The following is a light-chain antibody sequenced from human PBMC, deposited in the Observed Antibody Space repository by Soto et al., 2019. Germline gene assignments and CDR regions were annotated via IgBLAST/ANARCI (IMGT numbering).Light chain of an antibody. Sequence: IQMTQSPSSLSASVGYRFTITCRASQGIRNDLGWYQQKPGKAPKLLIYAASSLQSGVPSRFSGSGSGTEFSLTIGSLQPEDFATYYCQQSYSTPRTFGQGTTVDIK. CDR1: QGIRND. J-gene: IGKJ1*01. CDR3: QQSYSTPRT. CDR2: AAS. V-gene: IGKV1-39*01.